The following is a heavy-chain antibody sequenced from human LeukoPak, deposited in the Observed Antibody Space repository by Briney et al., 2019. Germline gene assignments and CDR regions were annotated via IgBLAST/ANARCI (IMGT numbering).Heavy chain of an antibody. CDR2: INHSGST. Sequence: PSETLSLTCAVYGGSFSGYYWSWIRQPPGKGLEWIGEINHSGSTNYNPSLKSRVTISVDTSKNQFSLKLSSVTAADTAVYYCARVRIAAAATDYWGQGTLVTVSS. CDR3: ARVRIAAAATDY. D-gene: IGHD6-13*01. CDR1: GGSFSGYY. V-gene: IGHV4-34*01. J-gene: IGHJ4*02.